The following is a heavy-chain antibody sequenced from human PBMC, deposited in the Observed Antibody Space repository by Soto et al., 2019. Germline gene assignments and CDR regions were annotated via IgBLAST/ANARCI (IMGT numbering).Heavy chain of an antibody. CDR2: ISAYNGNT. D-gene: IGHD3-9*01. Sequence: ASVKVSCKASGYTFTSYGLSWVRQAPGQGLEWMGWISAYNGNTKYAQRLQGRVTMTTDTSTSTAYMELRSLRSDDTAVYYCARVGAFDILTGRGYFDYWGQGTLVTVSS. CDR3: ARVGAFDILTGRGYFDY. CDR1: GYTFTSYG. V-gene: IGHV1-18*01. J-gene: IGHJ4*02.